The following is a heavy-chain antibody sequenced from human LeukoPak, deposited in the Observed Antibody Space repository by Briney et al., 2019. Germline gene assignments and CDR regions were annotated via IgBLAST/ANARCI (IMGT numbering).Heavy chain of an antibody. CDR2: MYLSGTT. D-gene: IGHD3-22*01. CDR1: GDSINSLDL. J-gene: IGHJ3*02. V-gene: IGHV4-4*02. CDR3: AREVEYYDSSGYRPHAFDI. Sequence: SETLSLTCTVSGDSINSLDLWSWVRQPPGKGLEWIGEMYLSGTTHSNPSVKSRVTISIDKSKNQFFLNLSSVTAADTAVYYCAREVEYYDSSGYRPHAFDIWGQGTLVTVSS.